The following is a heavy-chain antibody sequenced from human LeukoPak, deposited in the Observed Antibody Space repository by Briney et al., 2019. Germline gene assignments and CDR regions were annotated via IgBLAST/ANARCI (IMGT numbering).Heavy chain of an antibody. CDR1: GFTFSDYS. V-gene: IGHV3-21*01. J-gene: IGHJ1*01. CDR2: ISRRSRHV. CDR3: VRDLMGSGATTAYLHH. D-gene: IGHD4/OR15-4a*01. Sequence: GGSLRLSCTASGFTFSDYSMNWVRQAPGKGLEWVSSISRRSRHVYYAGSVKGRFTISRDNAKNSLYLQMDSLRAEDMAVYFCVRDLMGSGATTAYLHHWGQGTLVTVST.